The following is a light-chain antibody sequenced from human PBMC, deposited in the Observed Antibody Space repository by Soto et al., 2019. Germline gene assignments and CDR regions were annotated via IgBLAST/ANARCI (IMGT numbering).Light chain of an antibody. CDR3: QQCGSSTWT. V-gene: IGKV3-20*01. CDR2: GAS. CDR1: QSVGSSY. J-gene: IGKJ1*01. Sequence: EIVLTQSPGTLSLSPGERATLSCRASQSVGSSYLAWYQQKPGQAPRLLIYGASNRATGIPDRFSGSGSGTDFTLTISRLEPEDFAVYYCQQCGSSTWTFGQGTKVEIK.